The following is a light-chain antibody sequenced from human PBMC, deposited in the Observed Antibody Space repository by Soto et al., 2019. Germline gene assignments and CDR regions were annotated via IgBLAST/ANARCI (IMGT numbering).Light chain of an antibody. Sequence: EIVLTQSPGTLSLSPGERATLSCRASQSVSNNYLAWYQQKPGQAPRLLIYGASNRATGIPDRFSGSGSGTDFTLTISRLEPDDFAVYYCQQYDSSPYTFGQGTKLEIK. CDR3: QQYDSSPYT. J-gene: IGKJ2*01. CDR1: QSVSNNY. V-gene: IGKV3-20*01. CDR2: GAS.